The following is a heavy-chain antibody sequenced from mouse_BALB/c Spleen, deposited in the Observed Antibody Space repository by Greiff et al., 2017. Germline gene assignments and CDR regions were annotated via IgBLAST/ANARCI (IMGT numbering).Heavy chain of an antibody. CDR3: AREGEGIYYGSSGWYFDV. CDR2: IWAGGST. D-gene: IGHD1-1*01. Sequence: VQRVESGPGLVAPSQSLSITCTVSGFSLTSYGVHWVRQPPGKGLEWLGVIWAGGSTNYNSALMSRLSISKDNSKSQVFLKMNSLQTDDTAMYYCAREGEGIYYGSSGWYFDVWGAGTTVTVSS. CDR1: GFSLTSYG. V-gene: IGHV2-9*02. J-gene: IGHJ1*01.